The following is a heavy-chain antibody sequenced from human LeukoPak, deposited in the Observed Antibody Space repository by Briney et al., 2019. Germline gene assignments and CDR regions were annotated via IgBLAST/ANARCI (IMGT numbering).Heavy chain of an antibody. D-gene: IGHD6-19*01. CDR2: ISSSSSYI. V-gene: IGHV3-21*01. CDR1: GLTFSSYS. Sequence: GGSLRLSCAASGLTFSSYSMNWVRQAPGKGLEWVSSISSSSSYIYYADSVKGRLTISRDNAKNSLYLQMNSLRAEDTAVYYCASMLLGGSGWYDYWGQGTLVTVSS. J-gene: IGHJ4*02. CDR3: ASMLLGGSGWYDY.